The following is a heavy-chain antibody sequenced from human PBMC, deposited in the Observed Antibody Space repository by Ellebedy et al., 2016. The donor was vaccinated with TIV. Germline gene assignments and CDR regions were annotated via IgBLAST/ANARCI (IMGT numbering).Heavy chain of an antibody. J-gene: IGHJ3*02. CDR3: AKDNRRYYYDPADAFDI. CDR1: GFTFTSYA. D-gene: IGHD3-22*01. Sequence: GESLKISXAASGFTFTSYAMSWVRQAPGKGLEWVSAISGSGGSTYYADSVKGRFTISRDNSKNTLYLQMNSLRAEDTAVYYCAKDNRRYYYDPADAFDIWGQGTMVTVSS. V-gene: IGHV3-23*01. CDR2: ISGSGGST.